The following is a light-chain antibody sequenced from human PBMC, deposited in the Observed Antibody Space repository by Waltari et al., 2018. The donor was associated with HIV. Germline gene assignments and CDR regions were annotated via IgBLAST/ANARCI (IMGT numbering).Light chain of an antibody. CDR2: DVT. V-gene: IGLV2-11*01. CDR3: FSYAGSYTSV. J-gene: IGLJ2*01. Sequence: QSALTQPRSVSGSPGQSVTISCTGTSSDVGGYNYVSWYQHHPGKAPKLIIYDVTQRPSGVPDRFSGSKSGNTASLTISGLRAEDEADYYCFSYAGSYTSVFGGGTKLTVL. CDR1: SSDVGGYNY.